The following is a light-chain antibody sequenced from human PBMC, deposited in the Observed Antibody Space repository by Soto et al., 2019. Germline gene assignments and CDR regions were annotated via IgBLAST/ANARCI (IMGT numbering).Light chain of an antibody. Sequence: IQMTQSPSSLSASVGDRVTITCRTSQTMTNYLNWYQHKPGEAPKLLIYLVSNLQSGVPSRFSGSGSGTDFPLTISSLQPEDFATYYCQQTQIFPWTFGQGTTVDI. CDR1: QTMTNY. CDR3: QQTQIFPWT. V-gene: IGKV1-39*01. CDR2: LVS. J-gene: IGKJ1*01.